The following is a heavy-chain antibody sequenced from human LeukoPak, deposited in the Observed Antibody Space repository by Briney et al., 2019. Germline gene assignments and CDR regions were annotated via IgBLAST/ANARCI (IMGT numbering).Heavy chain of an antibody. D-gene: IGHD6-19*01. V-gene: IGHV7-4-1*02. CDR3: ARDVAVAETNWFNP. J-gene: IGHJ5*02. Sequence: ASVKVSCKASGYTFTTHAINWVRQAPGQGLEYMGWIDTNTGNPTYAQGFTGRFVFSLDTSVSTAYLQISSLKAEDTAVYYCARDVAVAETNWFNPWGQGTLVTVSS. CDR2: IDTNTGNP. CDR1: GYTFTTHA.